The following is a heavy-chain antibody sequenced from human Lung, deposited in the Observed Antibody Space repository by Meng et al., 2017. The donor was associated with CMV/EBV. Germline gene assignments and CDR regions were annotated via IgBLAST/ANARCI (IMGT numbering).Heavy chain of an antibody. CDR2: IRSQSYGETT. D-gene: IGHD3-3*01. V-gene: IGHV3-49*04. J-gene: IGHJ4*02. CDR1: GFTFGDHA. CDR3: VREHLPVFGVGLPGDD. Sequence: SXRLXCTASGFTFGDHAITWVRQAPGKGLEWVGFIRSQSYGETTEYAASVKGRFTISRDDSKNIAYLQMNNLKTEDTAVYSCVREHLPVFGVGLPGDDXGRGXLVTVSS.